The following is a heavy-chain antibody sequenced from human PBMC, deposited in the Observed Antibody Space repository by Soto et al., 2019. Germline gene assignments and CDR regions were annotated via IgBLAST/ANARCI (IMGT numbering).Heavy chain of an antibody. CDR3: ARGGYAVVVPAAPRGDAFDI. V-gene: IGHV1-3*01. J-gene: IGHJ3*02. D-gene: IGHD2-2*01. Sequence: ASVKVSCKASGYTFTSYAMHWVRQAPGQRLEWMGWINAGNGNTKYSQKFQGRVTITRDTSASTAYMELSSLRSEDTAVYYCARGGYAVVVPAAPRGDAFDIWGQGTMVTVSS. CDR2: INAGNGNT. CDR1: GYTFTSYA.